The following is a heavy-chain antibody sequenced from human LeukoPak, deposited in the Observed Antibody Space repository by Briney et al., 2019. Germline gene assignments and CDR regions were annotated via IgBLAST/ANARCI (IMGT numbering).Heavy chain of an antibody. CDR1: GFTFSSYE. CDR2: ISSSGSTI. J-gene: IGHJ4*02. CDR3: ARDGRHARDGYNLVPGRFDY. D-gene: IGHD5-24*01. Sequence: PGGSLRLSCAASGFTFSSYEMNWVRQAPGKGLEWVSYISSSGSTIYYADSVKGRFTISRDNAKNSLYLQMNSLRAEDTAVYYCARDGRHARDGYNLVPGRFDYWGQGTLVTVSS. V-gene: IGHV3-48*03.